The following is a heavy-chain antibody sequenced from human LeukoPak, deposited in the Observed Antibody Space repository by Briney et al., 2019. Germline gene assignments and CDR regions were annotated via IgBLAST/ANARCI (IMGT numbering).Heavy chain of an antibody. Sequence: GGSLRLSCAASGFTFSTYGMHWVRQAPGKGLEWVAVIWYDGSDKYYADSVKGRFTISRDNSKNTLYLQMNSLRVEDTAVYYCATVYSIWGQGTLVTVSS. CDR3: ATVYSI. J-gene: IGHJ4*02. V-gene: IGHV3-33*01. CDR1: GFTFSTYG. CDR2: IWYDGSDK. D-gene: IGHD5-18*01.